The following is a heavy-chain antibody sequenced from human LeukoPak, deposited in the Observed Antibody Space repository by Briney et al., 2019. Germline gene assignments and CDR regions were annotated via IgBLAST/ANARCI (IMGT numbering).Heavy chain of an antibody. CDR2: ISAYNGNT. V-gene: IGHV1-18*01. J-gene: IGHJ5*02. D-gene: IGHD6-6*01. Sequence: ASVTVSFKASGYTFTSYGIRWVRQAPGQGLEWMGWISAYNGNTNYAQKLQGRVTMTTDTSTSTAYMELRSLRSDDTAVYYCASVIAARGGWFDPWGQGTLVTGSS. CDR3: ASVIAARGGWFDP. CDR1: GYTFTSYG.